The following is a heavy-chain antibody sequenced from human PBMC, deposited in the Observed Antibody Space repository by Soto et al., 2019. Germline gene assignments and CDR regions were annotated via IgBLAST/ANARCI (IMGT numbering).Heavy chain of an antibody. J-gene: IGHJ4*02. CDR3: ARRDFWSGYNDTEIYFDY. CDR2: ISAYNGNT. CDR1: GYTFTSYG. D-gene: IGHD3-3*01. Sequence: ASVKVSCKASGYTFTSYGISWVRQAPGQGLEWMGWISAYNGNTNYAQKLQGRVTMTTDTSTSTAYMELRSLRSDDTAVYYCARRDFWSGYNDTEIYFDYWGQGTLVTVSS. V-gene: IGHV1-18*01.